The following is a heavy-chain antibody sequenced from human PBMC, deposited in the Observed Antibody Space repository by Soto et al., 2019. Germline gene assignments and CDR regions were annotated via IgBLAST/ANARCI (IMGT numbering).Heavy chain of an antibody. J-gene: IGHJ6*02. CDR2: IIPIFGTA. CDR3: ARDRGSGYFYYYYGMDV. D-gene: IGHD3-22*01. Sequence: ASVKVSCKASGGTFSSYAISWVRQAPGQGLEWMGGIIPIFGTANYAQKFQGRVTITADESTSTAYMELSSLRSEDTAVYYCARDRGSGYFYYYYGMDVWGQGTTVTVSS. V-gene: IGHV1-69*13. CDR1: GGTFSSYA.